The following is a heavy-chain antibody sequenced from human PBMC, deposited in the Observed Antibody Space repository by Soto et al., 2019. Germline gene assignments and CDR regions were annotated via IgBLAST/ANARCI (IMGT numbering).Heavy chain of an antibody. D-gene: IGHD3-16*01. CDR3: AKGGPFTGGFDP. V-gene: IGHV3-23*04. J-gene: IGHJ5*02. CDR2: ISGRSAVP. Sequence: VRLVESGGGVVQPGRSLRLSCLTSGFVFRSHAMHWVRQAPGKGLEWVSTISGRSAVPSYADSVNGRFAVSRDNSQNTVYLQMNSLRPDDTATYYCAKGGPFTGGFDPWGQGSLVTVSS. CDR1: GFVFRSHA.